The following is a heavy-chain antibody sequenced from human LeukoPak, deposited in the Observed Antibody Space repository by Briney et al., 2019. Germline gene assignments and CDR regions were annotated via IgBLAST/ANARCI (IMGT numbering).Heavy chain of an antibody. D-gene: IGHD5-18*01. CDR3: ARGRRGYSYGSSEPFDY. CDR2: INHSGST. V-gene: IGHV4-34*01. CDR1: GGSFSGYY. Sequence: SETLSLTCAVYGGSFSGYYWSWIRQPPGKGLEWIGEINHSGSTNYNPSLKSRVTISVDTSKNQFSLKLSSVTAADTAVYYCARGRRGYSYGSSEPFDYWGQETLVTVSS. J-gene: IGHJ4*02.